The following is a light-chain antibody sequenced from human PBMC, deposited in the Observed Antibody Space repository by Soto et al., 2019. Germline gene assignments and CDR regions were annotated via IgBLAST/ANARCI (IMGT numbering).Light chain of an antibody. Sequence: QSVLTQPPSASGTPGQRVTISCSGSSSNVGSNPVNWYQQLPGTAPKLLIYTNNQRPSGVPDRFSGSKSGTSASLAISGLQSDDEADYYCAAWDDSLIALYVFGTGTKVTVL. J-gene: IGLJ1*01. CDR1: SSNVGSNP. V-gene: IGLV1-44*01. CDR3: AAWDDSLIALYV. CDR2: TNN.